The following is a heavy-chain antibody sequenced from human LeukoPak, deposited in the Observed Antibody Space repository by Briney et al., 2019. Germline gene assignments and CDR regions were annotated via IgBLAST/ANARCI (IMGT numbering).Heavy chain of an antibody. Sequence: GGSLRLSCAASGFTFSSYGMSWVRQAPGKGLEWVSAISGSADRTDYADSVKGRFTISRDNSKNTMYLQMNGLRAEDTAVYFCAKHTTVIRGTFDYWGQGTLVTVSP. V-gene: IGHV3-23*01. D-gene: IGHD4-17*01. CDR1: GFTFSSYG. CDR3: AKHTTVIRGTFDY. J-gene: IGHJ4*02. CDR2: ISGSADRT.